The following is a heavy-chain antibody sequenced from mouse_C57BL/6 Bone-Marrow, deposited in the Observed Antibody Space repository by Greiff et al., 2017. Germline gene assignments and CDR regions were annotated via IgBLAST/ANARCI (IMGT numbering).Heavy chain of an antibody. CDR1: GFTFSSYA. CDR3: ARDWPIYDDYFDY. J-gene: IGHJ2*01. CDR2: ISDGGSYT. Sequence: EVHLVESGGGLVKPGGSLKLSCAASGFTFSSYAMSWVRQTPEQRLEWVATISDGGSYTYYPDNVKGRVTITRDNAKNNLYLQMSHLKSEDTAMYYCARDWPIYDDYFDYWGQGTTLTVSS. D-gene: IGHD2-4*01. V-gene: IGHV5-4*01.